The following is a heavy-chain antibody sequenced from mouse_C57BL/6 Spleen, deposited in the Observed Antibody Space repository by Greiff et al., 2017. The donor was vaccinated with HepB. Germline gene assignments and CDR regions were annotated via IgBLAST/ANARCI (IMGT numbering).Heavy chain of an antibody. V-gene: IGHV1-74*01. CDR1: GYTFTSYW. D-gene: IGHD2-4*01. J-gene: IGHJ1*03. Sequence: QVQLQPGAELVKPGASVKVSCKASGYTFTSYWMHWVKQRPGQGLEWIGRIHPSDSDTNYNQKFKGKATWTVDKSSSTAYMQLSSLTSEDSAVYYCAIRYDYDWYFDVWGTGTTVTVSS. CDR3: AIRYDYDWYFDV. CDR2: IHPSDSDT.